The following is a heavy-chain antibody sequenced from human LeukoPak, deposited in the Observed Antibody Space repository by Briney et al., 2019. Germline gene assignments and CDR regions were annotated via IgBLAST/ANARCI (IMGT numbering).Heavy chain of an antibody. V-gene: IGHV3-23*01. Sequence: GESLRLSCSASGFTFSNFAMSWVRQAPGKGLEWVSTISGSGATTYYADSVRGRFTISRDNSKSTLYLQMNSLRAEDTAVYYCVRDDDRPDNGLDYWGQGTLVTVSS. J-gene: IGHJ4*02. CDR1: GFTFSNFA. CDR3: VRDDDRPDNGLDY. D-gene: IGHD3-22*01. CDR2: ISGSGATT.